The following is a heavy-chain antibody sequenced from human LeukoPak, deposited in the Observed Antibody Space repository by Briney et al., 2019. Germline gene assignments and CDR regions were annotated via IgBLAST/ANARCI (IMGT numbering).Heavy chain of an antibody. Sequence: AGGSLRLSCKGSGYSFANYWIVWVRQMPGKGLELMGVIYPGDSDTRYSPSFQGQVTISADKSISTAYLQWSSLKASDTAMYYCARRVSGYDVCDYWGQGTLVTVSS. V-gene: IGHV5-51*01. J-gene: IGHJ4*02. CDR2: IYPGDSDT. D-gene: IGHD5-12*01. CDR3: ARRVSGYDVCDY. CDR1: GYSFANYW.